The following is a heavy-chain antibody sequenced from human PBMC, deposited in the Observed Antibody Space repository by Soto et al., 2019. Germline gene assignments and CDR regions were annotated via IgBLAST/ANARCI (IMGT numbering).Heavy chain of an antibody. CDR2: VYWDDDK. CDR3: AHRLSGYNWNGGYFDY. Sequence: QITLKESAPTRVKPTQTLTLTCTFSGFSLTSRPMGVGWIRQPPGKALEWLAFVYWDDDKRYSPSLRSRLTITKDNSGNQVVLTMTNMDPVDTATCYCAHRLSGYNWNGGYFDYWGQGALVTVSS. V-gene: IGHV2-5*02. D-gene: IGHD1-1*01. CDR1: GFSLTSRPMG. J-gene: IGHJ4*02.